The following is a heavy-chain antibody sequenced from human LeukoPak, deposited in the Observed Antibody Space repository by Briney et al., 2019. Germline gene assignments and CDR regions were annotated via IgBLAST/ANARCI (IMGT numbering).Heavy chain of an antibody. D-gene: IGHD3-22*01. Sequence: GGSLRLSCAASGFTFSSYVMHWVRQAPGKGLEWVAVISYDGSNKYYADSVKGRFTISRDNSKNTLYLQMNSLRAEDTAVYYCARDGYYYDSDAFDIWGQGTMVTVSS. CDR2: ISYDGSNK. CDR1: GFTFSSYV. CDR3: ARDGYYYDSDAFDI. V-gene: IGHV3-30-3*01. J-gene: IGHJ3*02.